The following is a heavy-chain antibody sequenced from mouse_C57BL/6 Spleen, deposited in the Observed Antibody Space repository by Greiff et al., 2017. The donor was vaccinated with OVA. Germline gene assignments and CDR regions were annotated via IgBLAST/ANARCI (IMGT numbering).Heavy chain of an antibody. Sequence: VQLQQSGPELVKPGASVKISCKASGYTFTDYYMNWVKQSHGQSLEWIGDINPNNGGTSYNQKFKGKATLTVDKSSSTAYMELRSLTSEDSAVYYCARDDYEYYCDYWGQGTTLTVSS. J-gene: IGHJ2*01. CDR2: INPNNGGT. CDR1: GYTFTDYY. D-gene: IGHD2-4*01. CDR3: ARDDYEYYCDY. V-gene: IGHV1-26*01.